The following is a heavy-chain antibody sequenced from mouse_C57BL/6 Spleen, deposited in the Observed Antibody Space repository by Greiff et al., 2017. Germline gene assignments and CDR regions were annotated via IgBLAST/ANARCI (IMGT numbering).Heavy chain of an antibody. V-gene: IGHV1-26*01. Sequence: VQLQQSGPELVKPGASVKISCKASGYTFTDYYMNWVKQSHGKGLEWIGDINPNSGGTTYNQKFKGKDTLTVDKSSSTAYMELRSLTSEDSAVYDCARAPLSAMGYGGRGTSVTVSS. CDR2: INPNSGGT. CDR3: ARAPLSAMGY. CDR1: GYTFTDYY. J-gene: IGHJ4*01.